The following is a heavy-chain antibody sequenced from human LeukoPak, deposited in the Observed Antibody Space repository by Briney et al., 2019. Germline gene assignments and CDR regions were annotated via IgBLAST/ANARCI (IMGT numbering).Heavy chain of an antibody. CDR2: ISGYNGNT. Sequence: EASVTVSCKTSGFTFTSYGISWVRQAPGQGLEWVGWISGYNGNTNYAQKFRGRLTMTIDTSTTAAYMELRSLRSDDTAVYYCAKDRSSSAREDWGQGTLVTVSS. J-gene: IGHJ4*02. V-gene: IGHV1-18*01. D-gene: IGHD6-13*01. CDR1: GFTFTSYG. CDR3: AKDRSSSARED.